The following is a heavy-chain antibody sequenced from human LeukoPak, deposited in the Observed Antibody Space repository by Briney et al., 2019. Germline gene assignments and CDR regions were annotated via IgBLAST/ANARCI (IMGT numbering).Heavy chain of an antibody. D-gene: IGHD3-10*01. CDR2: ISVYNGNT. Sequence: ASVKVSCKASGYIFTSYGISWVRQAPGQGLDWMGWISVYNGNTNYAQKLQGRVTMTTDTSTSTAYMELRSLRSDDTAVYYCARVDAMVRGVIPLIDYWGQGTLVTVSS. V-gene: IGHV1-18*04. CDR3: ARVDAMVRGVIPLIDY. CDR1: GYIFTSYG. J-gene: IGHJ4*02.